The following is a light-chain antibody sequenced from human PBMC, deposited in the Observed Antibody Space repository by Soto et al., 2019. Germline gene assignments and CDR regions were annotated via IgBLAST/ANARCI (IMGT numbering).Light chain of an antibody. CDR2: SNN. Sequence: QSALTQPASASGTPGQRVIISCSGSTFNIGSNYVYWYQQFPGTAPKLLIYSNNQRPSGVPDRFSGSRSGTSASLAISGLRSEDEADYYCSAWDDSLNACVFGDGTRSPS. V-gene: IGLV1-47*02. CDR1: TFNIGSNY. CDR3: SAWDDSLNACV. J-gene: IGLJ1*01.